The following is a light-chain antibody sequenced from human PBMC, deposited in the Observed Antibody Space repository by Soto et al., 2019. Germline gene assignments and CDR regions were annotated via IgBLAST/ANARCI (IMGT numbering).Light chain of an antibody. CDR2: QVN. CDR3: ASFRSGTILV. V-gene: IGLV2-14*01. J-gene: IGLJ1*01. CDR1: RSDIGDSNF. Sequence: QSVLTQPGSVSGSPGQSVTISCTGPRSDIGDSNFISWYQHSPGKAPRLLIYQVNNRPSGVSGRFSGSKAGNTASLTISGLLDDDEADYFCASFRSGTILVFGSGTKVTVL.